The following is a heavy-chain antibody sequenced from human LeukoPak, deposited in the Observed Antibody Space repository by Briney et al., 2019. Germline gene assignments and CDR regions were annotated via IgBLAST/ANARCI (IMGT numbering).Heavy chain of an antibody. V-gene: IGHV4-59*01. CDR3: ARVLEGLTSFDY. D-gene: IGHD3/OR15-3a*01. CDR2: IYYSGST. J-gene: IGHJ4*02. Sequence: SETLSLTCTVSGGSISSSYWSWIRQPPGKGLEWIGYIYYSGSTNYNPSLRSRVTMLVDTSKNQFSLKPSSVTAADTAVYYCARVLEGLTSFDYWGQGTLATVSS. CDR1: GGSISSSY.